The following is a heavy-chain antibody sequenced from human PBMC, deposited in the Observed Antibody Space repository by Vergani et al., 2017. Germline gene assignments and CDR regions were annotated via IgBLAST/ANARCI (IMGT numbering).Heavy chain of an antibody. Sequence: QVQLQQWGAGLLKPSETLSLTCAVYGGSFSGYYWSWIRQPPGKGLEWIGEINHSGSTNYNPSPKSRVTITVDTSKNQFSLKLSSVTAADTAVYYCARGSRRDGYKNCSYYGIDVWGQGTTVTVSS. J-gene: IGHJ6*02. CDR3: ARGSRRDGYKNCSYYGIDV. CDR1: GGSFSGYY. D-gene: IGHD5-24*01. V-gene: IGHV4-34*01. CDR2: INHSGST.